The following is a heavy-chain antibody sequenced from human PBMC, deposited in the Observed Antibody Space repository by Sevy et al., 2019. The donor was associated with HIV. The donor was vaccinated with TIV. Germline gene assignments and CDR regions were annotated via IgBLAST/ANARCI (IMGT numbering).Heavy chain of an antibody. CDR2: IYYDGNNK. CDR1: GFTFNTNG. CDR3: ARDPGIAVAPDY. V-gene: IGHV3-33*01. D-gene: IGHD6-19*01. Sequence: GGSLRLSCAASGFTFNTNGMHWVRQAPGKGLEWVALIYYDGNNKVYADSVKGRFTISRDNSKNTLFLQMNSLRAEDTAFYYCARDPGIAVAPDYWGQGTLVTVSS. J-gene: IGHJ4*02.